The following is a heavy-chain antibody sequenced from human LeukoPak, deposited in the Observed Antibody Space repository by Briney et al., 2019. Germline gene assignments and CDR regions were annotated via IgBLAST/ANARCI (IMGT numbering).Heavy chain of an antibody. J-gene: IGHJ3*02. CDR1: GGTFSSYA. V-gene: IGHV1-69*13. CDR2: IIPIFGTA. CDR3: ARDPGGGYSIGDAFDI. Sequence: SVKVSCKASGGTFSSYAISWVRQAPGQGLEWMGRIIPIFGTANYAQKFQGRVTITADESTSTAYMELSSLRSEDTAVYYCARDPGGGYSIGDAFDIWGQGTMVTVSS. D-gene: IGHD2-21*01.